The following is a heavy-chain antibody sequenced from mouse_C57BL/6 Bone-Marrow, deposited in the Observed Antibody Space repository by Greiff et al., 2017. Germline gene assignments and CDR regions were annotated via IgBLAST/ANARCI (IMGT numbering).Heavy chain of an antibody. J-gene: IGHJ2*01. CDR1: GFSLTSYG. Sequence: VMLVESGPGLVQPSQSLSITCTVSGFSLTSYGVHWVRQSPGKGLEWLGVIWSGGSTDYNAAFISRLSISKDNSNSQVFFKMNSLQADDTAIYYCARGLLRWALDYWGQGTTLTVSS. D-gene: IGHD1-1*01. CDR3: ARGLLRWALDY. CDR2: IWSGGST. V-gene: IGHV2-2*01.